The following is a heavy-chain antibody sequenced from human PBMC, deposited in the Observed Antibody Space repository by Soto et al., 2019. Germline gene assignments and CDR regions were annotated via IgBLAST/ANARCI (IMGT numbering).Heavy chain of an antibody. J-gene: IGHJ1*01. V-gene: IGHV3-15*01. Sequence: EVQLVESGGGLVKPGGSLRLSCAVSGITFTDAWMGWVRQAPGKGLEWIGRLKSRRAGGTSDYAAPVKGRFSISKDEAKNTLSLQMNSLKNEHTAVYHCTTDGGVRPSPLFWAWGQGTLVTVSS. CDR1: GITFTDAW. CDR2: LKSRRAGGTS. D-gene: IGHD2-8*02. CDR3: TTDGGVRPSPLFWA.